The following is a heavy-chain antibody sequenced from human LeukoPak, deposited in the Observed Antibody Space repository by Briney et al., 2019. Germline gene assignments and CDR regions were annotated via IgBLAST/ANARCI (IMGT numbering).Heavy chain of an antibody. CDR3: AADYGSGSYVYFDY. J-gene: IGHJ4*02. CDR1: GFTFTSSA. V-gene: IGHV1-58*01. Sequence: ASVKVSCKASGFTFTSSAVQWVRQARGQRLEWIGWIVVGSGNTNYAQKFQERVTITRDMSTSTAYMELSSLRSEDTAVYYCAADYGSGSYVYFDYCGQGNLVTVSS. D-gene: IGHD3-10*01. CDR2: IVVGSGNT.